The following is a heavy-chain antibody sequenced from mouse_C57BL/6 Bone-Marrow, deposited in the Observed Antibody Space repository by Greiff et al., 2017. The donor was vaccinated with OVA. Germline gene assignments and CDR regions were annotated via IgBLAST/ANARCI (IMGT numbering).Heavy chain of an antibody. CDR2: ISSGGDYI. Sequence: DVMLVDSGEGLVKPGGSLKLSCAASGFTFSSYAMSWVRQTPEKRLEWVAYISSGGDYIYYADTVKGRFPLSRDNARNTLYLQMSSLKSEDTAMYYCTREGYYGSSPHYYAMDYWGQGTSVTVSS. J-gene: IGHJ4*01. CDR3: TREGYYGSSPHYYAMDY. CDR1: GFTFSSYA. V-gene: IGHV5-9-1*02. D-gene: IGHD1-1*01.